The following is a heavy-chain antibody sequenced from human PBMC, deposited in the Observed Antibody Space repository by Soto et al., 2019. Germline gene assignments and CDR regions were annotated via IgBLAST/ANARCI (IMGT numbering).Heavy chain of an antibody. J-gene: IGHJ4*02. Sequence: SETLSLTCAVYGGSFSGYYWSWIRQPPGKGLEWIGEINHSGSTNYNPSLKSRVTISVDTSKNQFSLKLSSVTAADTAVYYCARRGSRGYCSGGSCYRFDYWGQGTLVTVSS. D-gene: IGHD2-15*01. CDR3: ARRGSRGYCSGGSCYRFDY. CDR1: GGSFSGYY. V-gene: IGHV4-34*01. CDR2: INHSGST.